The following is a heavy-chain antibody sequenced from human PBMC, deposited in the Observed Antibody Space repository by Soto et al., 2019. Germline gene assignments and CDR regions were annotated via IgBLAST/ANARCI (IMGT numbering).Heavy chain of an antibody. Sequence: PSETLSLTCTVSGGSISSGGYYWSWIRQHPGKGLEWIGYIYYSGSTYYNPSLKSRVTISVDTSKNQFSLKLSSVTAADTAVYYCARVDCSSTSCYKPELFLWVGWFDPWGQGTLVTSPQ. D-gene: IGHD2-2*02. CDR3: ARVDCSSTSCYKPELFLWVGWFDP. J-gene: IGHJ5*02. CDR1: GGSISSGGYY. CDR2: IYYSGST. V-gene: IGHV4-31*03.